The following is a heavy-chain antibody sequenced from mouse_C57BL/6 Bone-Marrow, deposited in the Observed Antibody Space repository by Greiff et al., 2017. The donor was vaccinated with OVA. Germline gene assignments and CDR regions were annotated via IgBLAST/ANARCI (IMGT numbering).Heavy chain of an antibody. D-gene: IGHD4-1*01. V-gene: IGHV1-64*01. CDR1: GYTFTSYW. CDR3: ARLTGEDY. J-gene: IGHJ4*01. Sequence: VQLQQPGAELVKPGASVKLSCKASGYTFTSYWMHWVKQRPGQGLEWIGMIHPNSGSTNYNEKFKSKATLTVDKSSSAVYMQTSSLTSEDSSVYHCARLTGEDYWGQGTSVTVSS. CDR2: IHPNSGST.